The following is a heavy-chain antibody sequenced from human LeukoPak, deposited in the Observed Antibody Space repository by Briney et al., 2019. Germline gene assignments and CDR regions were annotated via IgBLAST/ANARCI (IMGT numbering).Heavy chain of an antibody. V-gene: IGHV3-23*01. J-gene: IGHJ4*02. Sequence: PGGSLRLSCVASGFRFSSDALTWVRQAPGKGLEWVSTVSANGGVTYYADSVKGRFTISRDNSKNTLYLQMNSLRAEDTAVYYCAKDLDYDSSGYFDYWGQGTLVTVSS. D-gene: IGHD3-22*01. CDR2: VSANGGVT. CDR3: AKDLDYDSSGYFDY. CDR1: GFRFSSDA.